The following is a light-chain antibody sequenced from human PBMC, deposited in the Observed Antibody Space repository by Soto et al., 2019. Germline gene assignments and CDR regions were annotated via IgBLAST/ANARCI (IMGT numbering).Light chain of an antibody. Sequence: QSALTQPRSVSGSPGQSVTISCTGTNSDVGGYNFVSWYQQLPGKAPKLMISAVSQRPSGVPDRFSGSKSGNTASLTISGLQADDEAHYFCCSYTASDIWVFGGGTKVTVL. CDR1: NSDVGGYNF. CDR2: AVS. J-gene: IGLJ3*02. V-gene: IGLV2-11*01. CDR3: CSYTASDIWV.